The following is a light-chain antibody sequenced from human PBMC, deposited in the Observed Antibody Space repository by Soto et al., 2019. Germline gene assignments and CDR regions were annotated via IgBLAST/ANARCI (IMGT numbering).Light chain of an antibody. J-gene: IGKJ4*01. V-gene: IGKV1-5*03. Sequence: DIQMTQSPSTLSASVGDRVTITCRASQSISTWLAWYQQKPGKAPKLLIYKASSLESGVSSRFSGSGAGTECTRTSSSLQPDGSATDYGQQDNTYPLTFSGGTTVEIK. CDR1: QSISTW. CDR3: QQDNTYPLT. CDR2: KAS.